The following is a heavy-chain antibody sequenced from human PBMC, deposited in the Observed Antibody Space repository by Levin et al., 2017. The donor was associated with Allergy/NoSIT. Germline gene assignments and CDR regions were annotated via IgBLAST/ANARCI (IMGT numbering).Heavy chain of an antibody. CDR2: IYTSGST. J-gene: IGHJ3*02. Sequence: SQTLSLTCTVSGGSISSYYWSWIRQPAGKGLEWIGRIYTSGSTNYNPSLKSRVTMSVDTSKNQFSLKLSSVTAADTAVYYCARPYSSGWYGAFDIWGQGTMVTVSS. V-gene: IGHV4-4*07. D-gene: IGHD6-19*01. CDR3: ARPYSSGWYGAFDI. CDR1: GGSISSYY.